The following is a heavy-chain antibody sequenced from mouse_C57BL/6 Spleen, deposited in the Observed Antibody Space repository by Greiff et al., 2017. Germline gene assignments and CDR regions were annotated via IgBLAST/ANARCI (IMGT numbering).Heavy chain of an antibody. D-gene: IGHD2-2*01. V-gene: IGHV5-16*01. J-gene: IGHJ1*03. Sequence: VQLKESEGGLVQPGSSMKLSCTASGFTFSDYYMAWVRQVPEKGLEWVANINYDGSSTYYLDSLKSRFIISRDNAKNILYLQMSSLKSEDTATYYCAREGLRRHFDVWGTGTTVTVSS. CDR2: INYDGSST. CDR1: GFTFSDYY. CDR3: AREGLRRHFDV.